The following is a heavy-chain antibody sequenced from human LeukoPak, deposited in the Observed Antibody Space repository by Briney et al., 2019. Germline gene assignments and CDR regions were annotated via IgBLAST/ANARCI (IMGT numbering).Heavy chain of an antibody. V-gene: IGHV1-2*02. D-gene: IGHD6-19*01. CDR3: ARPRTVAGTYYFDY. CDR1: GYTFTGYY. CDR2: INPNSGGT. J-gene: IGHJ4*02. Sequence: ASVKVSCKASGYTFTGYYMHWVRQAPGQGLEWMGWINPNSGGTNYAQKFQGRVIMTRDTSISTAYMELSRLRSDDTAVYYCARPRTVAGTYYFDYWGQGTLVTVSS.